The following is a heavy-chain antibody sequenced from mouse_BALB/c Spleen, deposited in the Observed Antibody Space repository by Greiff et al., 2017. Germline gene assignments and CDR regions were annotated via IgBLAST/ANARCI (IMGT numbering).Heavy chain of an antibody. CDR3: TRRDRYDDYYAMDY. D-gene: IGHD2-14*01. V-gene: IGHV1S127*01. Sequence: VQLQQSGAELVKPGASVKMSCKASGYTFTSYWMHWVKQRPGQGLEWIGVIDPSDSYTSYNQKFKGKATLTVDTSSSTAYMQLSSLTSEDSAVYYCTRRDRYDDYYAMDYWGQGTSVTVSS. J-gene: IGHJ4*01. CDR2: IDPSDSYT. CDR1: GYTFTSYW.